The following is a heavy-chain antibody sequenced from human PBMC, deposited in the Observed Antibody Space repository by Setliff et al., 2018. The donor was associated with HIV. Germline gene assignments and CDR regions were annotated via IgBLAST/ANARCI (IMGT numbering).Heavy chain of an antibody. Sequence: LRLSCAASGFTFSSYWMNWVRQAPGKGLEWVANIKQDGREKYYVDSVKGRFTISRDNAKNSLYLQMNSLTTEDTAVYYCVQAAADRGGHWYFNLWGRGTLVTVSS. D-gene: IGHD6-13*01. CDR1: GFTFSSYW. V-gene: IGHV3-7*03. J-gene: IGHJ2*01. CDR3: VQAAADRGGHWYFNL. CDR2: IKQDGREK.